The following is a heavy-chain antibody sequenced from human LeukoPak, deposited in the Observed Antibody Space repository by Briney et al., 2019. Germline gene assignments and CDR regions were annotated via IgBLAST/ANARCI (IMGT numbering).Heavy chain of an antibody. CDR3: AKDLRASYSSSWYGSDY. CDR2: IRYDGSNK. J-gene: IGHJ4*02. Sequence: GGSLRLSCAASGFTFSSYGMHWVRQAPGKGLEWLAFIRYDGSNKYYADSVKGRFTISRDNSKNTLYLQMNSLRAEDTAVYYCAKDLRASYSSSWYGSDYWGQGTLVTVSS. CDR1: GFTFSSYG. V-gene: IGHV3-30*02. D-gene: IGHD6-13*01.